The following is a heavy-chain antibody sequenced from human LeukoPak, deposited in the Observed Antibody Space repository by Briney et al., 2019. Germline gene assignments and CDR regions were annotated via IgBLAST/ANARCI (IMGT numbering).Heavy chain of an antibody. J-gene: IGHJ4*02. CDR3: ARGRIPGYSSSWYGQDY. CDR2: INPSGGSS. D-gene: IGHD6-13*01. Sequence: SAVKVSCQASGYTFTSYYMHWVRQPPAQGLEWVGIINPSGGSSRYEQKFQGRVNMTRDTPTSTVYMELSSLRSEDTAVHYCARGRIPGYSSSWYGQDYWGQGTLVTVSS. V-gene: IGHV1-46*01. CDR1: GYTFTSYY.